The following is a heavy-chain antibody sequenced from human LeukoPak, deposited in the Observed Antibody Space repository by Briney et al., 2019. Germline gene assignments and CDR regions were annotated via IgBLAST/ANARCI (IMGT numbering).Heavy chain of an antibody. CDR3: AKFPIIAAAGTLDY. J-gene: IGHJ4*02. CDR1: GFTFSHYA. V-gene: IGHV3-30-3*01. Sequence: GGSLRLSCAVSGFTFSHYAMIWVRQAPGKGLEWVAVISYDGSNKYYADSVKGRFTISRDNSKNTLYLQMNSLRAEDTAVYYCAKFPIIAAAGTLDYWGQGTLVTVSS. D-gene: IGHD6-13*01. CDR2: ISYDGSNK.